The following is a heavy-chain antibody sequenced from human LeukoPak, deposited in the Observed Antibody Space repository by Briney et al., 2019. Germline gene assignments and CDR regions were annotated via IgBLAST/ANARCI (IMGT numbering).Heavy chain of an antibody. Sequence: SETLSHTCIVTGGSLSRHFWSGIRPPPGKGRKLNGYIYYSGSTNYNPSPKSAVTISVDTSKYQFSLKLRSVTAADPAVEYCARGGRGTYYHYWGQGTLVTVSS. D-gene: IGHD1-26*01. CDR3: ARGGRGTYYHY. V-gene: IGHV4-59*11. CDR1: GGSLSRHF. CDR2: IYYSGST. J-gene: IGHJ4*02.